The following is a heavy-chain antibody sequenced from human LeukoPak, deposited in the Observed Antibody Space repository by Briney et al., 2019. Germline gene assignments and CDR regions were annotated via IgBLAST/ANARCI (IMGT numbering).Heavy chain of an antibody. Sequence: GGSLRLSCAASGFTFSSYSMNWVRQAPGKGLEWVSSISSSSSYIYYADSVKGRFTISRDNAKNSLYLQMNSLRAEDTAVYYCARDMYSSGWYGGAALFDYWGQGTLVTVSS. D-gene: IGHD6-19*01. CDR2: ISSSSSYI. V-gene: IGHV3-21*01. CDR3: ARDMYSSGWYGGAALFDY. CDR1: GFTFSSYS. J-gene: IGHJ4*02.